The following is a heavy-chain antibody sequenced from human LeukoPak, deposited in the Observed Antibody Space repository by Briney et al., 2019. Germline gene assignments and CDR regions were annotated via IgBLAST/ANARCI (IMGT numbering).Heavy chain of an antibody. V-gene: IGHV1-69*06. Sequence: ASVKVSCKASGGTFSSYAISWVRQAPGQGLEWMGGIIPIFGTANYAQKFQGRVTITADKSTSTAYMELRSLRSDDTAVYYCASRVSDYGSGSFESDAFDIWGQGTMVTVSS. J-gene: IGHJ3*02. D-gene: IGHD3-10*01. CDR2: IIPIFGTA. CDR1: GGTFSSYA. CDR3: ASRVSDYGSGSFESDAFDI.